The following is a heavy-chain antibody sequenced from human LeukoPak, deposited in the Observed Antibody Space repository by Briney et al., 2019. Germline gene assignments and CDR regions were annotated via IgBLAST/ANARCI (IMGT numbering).Heavy chain of an antibody. D-gene: IGHD2-15*01. CDR3: AGTVAASSDDWFDP. Sequence: ASVKVSCKASGYTFTSYDINWVRQATGQGLEWMGWMNPNSGNTGYAQKFQGRVTVTRSTSISTAYMELSSLRSEDTAVYYCAGTVAASSDDWFDPWGQGTLVTVSS. J-gene: IGHJ5*02. CDR2: MNPNSGNT. V-gene: IGHV1-8*01. CDR1: GYTFTSYD.